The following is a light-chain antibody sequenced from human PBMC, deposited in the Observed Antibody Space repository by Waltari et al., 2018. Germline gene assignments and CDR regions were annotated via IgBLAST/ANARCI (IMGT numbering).Light chain of an antibody. Sequence: VLTQSPATLSLSAGERATLSCRASQSVFNYLAWYQQKRGQAPRLLIYDTSKRATGIPARFSGSGSGTDFTLTISNLEADDFALYYCQQGSILPLTFGEGTKVEIK. CDR1: QSVFNY. V-gene: IGKV3-11*01. CDR3: QQGSILPLT. CDR2: DTS. J-gene: IGKJ4*01.